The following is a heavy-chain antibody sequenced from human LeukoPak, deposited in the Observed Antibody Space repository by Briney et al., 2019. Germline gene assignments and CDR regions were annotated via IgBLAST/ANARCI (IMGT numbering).Heavy chain of an antibody. Sequence: SGTLSLTCAVSGGSISSSNWWSWVRQPPGKGLEWIGEIYHSGSTNYNPSLKGRVTISVDKSKNQFSLKLSSVTAADTAVYYCASVGAVKVFDYWGQGTLVTVSS. V-gene: IGHV4-4*02. CDR3: ASVGAVKVFDY. J-gene: IGHJ4*02. CDR2: IYHSGST. CDR1: GGSISSSNW. D-gene: IGHD1-26*01.